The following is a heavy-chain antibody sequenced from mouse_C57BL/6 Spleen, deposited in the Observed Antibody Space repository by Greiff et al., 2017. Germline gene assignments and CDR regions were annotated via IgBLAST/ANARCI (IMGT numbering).Heavy chain of an antibody. CDR2: IDPSDSYT. Sequence: QVQLQQPGAELVMPGASVKLSCKASGYTFTSYWMHWVKQRPGQGLEWIGEIDPSDSYTNYNPKFKGKSTLTVAKSSSTAYMQLSSLTSEDSAVYYCARTKFDYWGQGTTLTVSS. CDR1: GYTFTSYW. V-gene: IGHV1-69*01. CDR3: ARTKFDY. J-gene: IGHJ2*01.